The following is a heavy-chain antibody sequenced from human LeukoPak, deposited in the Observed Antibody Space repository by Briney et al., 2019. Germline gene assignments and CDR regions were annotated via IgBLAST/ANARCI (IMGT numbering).Heavy chain of an antibody. D-gene: IGHD2-15*01. J-gene: IGHJ4*02. Sequence: PGGSLRLSCAASGFTFGSYSMNWVRQAPGKGLEWISYISSGSRTIYYADSVEGRFTVSRDNAKNSLYLQMRSLRAEDTAVYYCAKDGVGGSCYDWGQGTLVTVSS. V-gene: IGHV3-48*01. CDR1: GFTFGSYS. CDR2: ISSGSRTI. CDR3: AKDGVGGSCYD.